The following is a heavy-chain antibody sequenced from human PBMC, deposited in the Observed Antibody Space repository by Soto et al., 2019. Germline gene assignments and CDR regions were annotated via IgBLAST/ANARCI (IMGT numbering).Heavy chain of an antibody. Sequence: GASVKVSCKASGYIFTNYYMHWVRQAPGQGLEWMGTINAGGGYTTYAQRFQGRVTMTRDTSASTAYMELSSLRSEDTAVYYCARSIVVVTALDYWGQGTLVTVSS. CDR3: ARSIVVVTALDY. CDR2: INAGGGYT. D-gene: IGHD2-21*02. V-gene: IGHV1-46*01. CDR1: GYIFTNYY. J-gene: IGHJ4*02.